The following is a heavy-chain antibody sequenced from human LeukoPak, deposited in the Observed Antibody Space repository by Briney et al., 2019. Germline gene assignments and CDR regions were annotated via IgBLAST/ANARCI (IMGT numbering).Heavy chain of an antibody. CDR2: IYSGGRT. CDR3: AREGDFWSGQFDY. V-gene: IGHV3-53*05. Sequence: GGSLRLSCAASGFTVNNNYMNWVRQAPGKGLEWISVIYSGGRTYYADSVEGRFTISRDNSKNTMFLQMTSLRADDTALYYSAREGDFWSGQFDYWGQGTLVTVSS. D-gene: IGHD3-3*01. CDR1: GFTVNNNY. J-gene: IGHJ4*02.